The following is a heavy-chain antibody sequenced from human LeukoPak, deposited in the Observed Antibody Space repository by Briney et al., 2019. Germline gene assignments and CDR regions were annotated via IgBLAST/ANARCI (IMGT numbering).Heavy chain of an antibody. Sequence: SETPSLTCTVSGGSISSYYWSWIRQPPGKGLEWIGYIYYSGSTNYNPSLKSRVTISVDTSKNQFSLKLSSVTAADTAVYYCAREAAVVRGVDTWFDPWGQGTLVTVSS. D-gene: IGHD3-10*01. V-gene: IGHV4-59*01. J-gene: IGHJ5*02. CDR1: GGSISSYY. CDR2: IYYSGST. CDR3: AREAAVVRGVDTWFDP.